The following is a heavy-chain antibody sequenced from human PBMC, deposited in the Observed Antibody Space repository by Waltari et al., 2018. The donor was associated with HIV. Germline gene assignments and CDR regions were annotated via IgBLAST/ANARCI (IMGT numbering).Heavy chain of an antibody. CDR2: ISRSSDYI. Sequence: EVQLVESGGGLAHPVGSRRLSCAASGLPLGRSAMTWVRQAPGKGLEWIAYISRSSDYIYYADSVKGRFIISRDNAKNSVFLDMNNMRDVDTAVYYCTATVTTRGTFDYWGQGTMVPVS. CDR1: GLPLGRSA. J-gene: IGHJ4*02. D-gene: IGHD4-17*01. CDR3: TATVTTRGTFDY. V-gene: IGHV3-21*06.